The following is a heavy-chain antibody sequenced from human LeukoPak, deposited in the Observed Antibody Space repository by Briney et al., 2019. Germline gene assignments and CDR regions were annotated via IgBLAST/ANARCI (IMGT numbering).Heavy chain of an antibody. V-gene: IGHV1-69*13. CDR3: ARDGSGSYSFDY. Sequence: SVQVSCQASGGTFSSYAISWVRQAPGQGLEWMGGIIPIFGTANYAQKFQGRVTITADESTSTAYMELSSLRSEDTAVYYCARDGSGSYSFDYWGQGTLVTVSS. CDR1: GGTFSSYA. D-gene: IGHD3-10*01. CDR2: IIPIFGTA. J-gene: IGHJ4*02.